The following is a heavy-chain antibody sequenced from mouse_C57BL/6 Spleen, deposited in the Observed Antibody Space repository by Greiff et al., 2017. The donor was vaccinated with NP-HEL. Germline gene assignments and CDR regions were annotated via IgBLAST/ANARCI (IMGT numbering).Heavy chain of an antibody. CDR2: IWRGGST. V-gene: IGHV2-5*01. CDR1: GFSLTSYG. CDR3: AHIYYGNVGAMDY. Sequence: VQLVESGPGLVQPSQSLSITCTVSGFSLTSYGVHWVRQSPGKGLEWLGVIWRGGSTDYNAAFMSRLSITKDNSKSQVFFKMNSLQADDTAIYYCAHIYYGNVGAMDYWGQGTSVTVSS. D-gene: IGHD2-1*01. J-gene: IGHJ4*01.